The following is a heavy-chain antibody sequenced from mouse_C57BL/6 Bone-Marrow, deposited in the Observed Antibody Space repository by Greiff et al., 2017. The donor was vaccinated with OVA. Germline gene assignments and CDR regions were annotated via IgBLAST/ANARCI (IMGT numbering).Heavy chain of an antibody. CDR3: ARPHSGFAY. CDR2: ISSGGSYT. CDR1: GFTFSSYG. Sequence: EVHLVESGGDLVKPGGSLKLSCAASGFTFSSYGMSWVRQTPDKRLEWVATISSGGSYTYYPDSVKGRFTISRDNAKNTLYLQMSSLKAEDTAMYYCARPHSGFAYWGQGTLVTVSA. V-gene: IGHV5-6*01. D-gene: IGHD3-1*01. J-gene: IGHJ3*01.